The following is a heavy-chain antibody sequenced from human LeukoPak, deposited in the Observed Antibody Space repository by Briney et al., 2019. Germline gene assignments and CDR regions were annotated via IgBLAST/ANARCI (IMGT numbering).Heavy chain of an antibody. V-gene: IGHV4-34*01. CDR1: GGSFSGYY. J-gene: IGHJ5*02. Sequence: KSSKTLSLTCAVYGGSFSGYYWSWIRQPPGKGLEWIGEINHSGSTNYNPSLKSRVTISVDTSKNQFSLKLSSVTAADTAVYYCARGKFRRNWFDPWGQGTLVTVSS. CDR3: ARGKFRRNWFDP. CDR2: INHSGST.